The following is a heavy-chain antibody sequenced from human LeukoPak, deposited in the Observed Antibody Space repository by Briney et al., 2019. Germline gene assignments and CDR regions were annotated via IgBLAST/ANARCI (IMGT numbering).Heavy chain of an antibody. D-gene: IGHD3-22*01. J-gene: IGHJ5*02. V-gene: IGHV4-34*01. CDR3: ARNYDSSGYYGP. CDR2: INHSGST. CDR1: GGSFSGYY. Sequence: PSETLSLTCAVYGGSFSGYYWSWIRQPPGKGLEWIGEINHSGSTNYNPSLKSRVTISVDTSKNQFSLKLSSVTAADTAVYYCARNYDSSGYYGPWGQGTLVTVSS.